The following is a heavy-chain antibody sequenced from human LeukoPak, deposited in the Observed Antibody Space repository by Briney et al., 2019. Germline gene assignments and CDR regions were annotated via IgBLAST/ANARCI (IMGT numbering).Heavy chain of an antibody. Sequence: PSETLSLTCTVSGGSISSSSYYWGWIRQPPGKGLEWIGSIYYSGSTNYNPSLKSRVTMSVDTSKNQFSLKLSSVTAADTAVYYCARDRYYYDSSGSVFDYWGQGTLVTVSS. D-gene: IGHD3-22*01. CDR3: ARDRYYYDSSGSVFDY. V-gene: IGHV4-39*07. CDR1: GGSISSSSYY. CDR2: IYYSGST. J-gene: IGHJ4*02.